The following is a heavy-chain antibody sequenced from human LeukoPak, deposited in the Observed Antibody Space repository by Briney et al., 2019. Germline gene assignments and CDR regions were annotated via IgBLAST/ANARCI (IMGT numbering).Heavy chain of an antibody. CDR1: GFTFSSYS. V-gene: IGHV3-21*04. CDR3: ARDSQSEYGSGSSD. CDR2: ISSSSSYI. J-gene: IGHJ4*02. Sequence: GGSLRLSCAASGFTFSSYSMNWVRQAPGKGLEWVSSISSSSSYIYYADSVKGRFTISRDNAKNSLYLQMNSLRAEDTALYYCARDSQSEYGSGSSDWGQGTLVTVSS. D-gene: IGHD3-10*01.